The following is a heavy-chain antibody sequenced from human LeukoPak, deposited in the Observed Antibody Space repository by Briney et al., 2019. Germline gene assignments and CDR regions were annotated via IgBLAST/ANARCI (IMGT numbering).Heavy chain of an antibody. CDR2: IIPIFGTA. V-gene: IGHV1-69*05. Sequence: ASVKVSCKASGGTFSSYAISWVRQAPGQGLEWMGGIIPIFGTANYAQKFQGRVTITTDESTSTAYMELSSLRSEDTAVYYCARTREWELPDSPHYYMDVWGKGTTVTVSS. J-gene: IGHJ6*03. CDR1: GGTFSSYA. CDR3: ARTREWELPDSPHYYMDV. D-gene: IGHD1-26*01.